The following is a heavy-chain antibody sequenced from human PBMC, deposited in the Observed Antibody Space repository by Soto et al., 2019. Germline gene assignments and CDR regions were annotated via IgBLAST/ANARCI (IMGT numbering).Heavy chain of an antibody. D-gene: IGHD3-10*01. CDR2: IYYSGST. Sequence: SETLSRTCTVSGGSISSYYWSWIRQPPGKGLEWIGYIYYSGSTNYNPSHMSRVTISVDTSKNQFSLKLSSVTAAETAVYYCARDPGIDYYYYVMDVWGQGTTVTVSS. V-gene: IGHV4-59*01. CDR1: GGSISSYY. J-gene: IGHJ6*02. CDR3: ARDPGIDYYYYVMDV.